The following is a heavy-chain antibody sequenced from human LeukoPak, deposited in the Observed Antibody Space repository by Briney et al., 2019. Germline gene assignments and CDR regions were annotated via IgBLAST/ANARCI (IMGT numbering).Heavy chain of an antibody. Sequence: PGGSLRLSCAASGFTLDNYTMHWVRQTPGKGLEWVSLISWDGGSTYYADSVKGRFTISRDNSKNSLYLQMNSLRTEDTALYYCAKDPFDCWGQGTLVTVSS. CDR1: GFTLDNYT. CDR3: AKDPFDC. J-gene: IGHJ4*02. V-gene: IGHV3-43*01. CDR2: ISWDGGST.